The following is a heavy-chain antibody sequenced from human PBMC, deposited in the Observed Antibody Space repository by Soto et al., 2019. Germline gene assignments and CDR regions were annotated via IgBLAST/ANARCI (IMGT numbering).Heavy chain of an antibody. J-gene: IGHJ5*02. V-gene: IGHV6-1*01. CDR3: ARDQNYDSSGYRGREMYNWFDP. Sequence: PSQTLSLTCAISGDSVSSNSTAWNWIRQSPSRGLEWLGRTYYRSKWYNDYAVSVKSRITINPDTSKNQFSLQLNSVTPEDTAVYYCARDQNYDSSGYRGREMYNWFDPWGQGTLVTVSS. D-gene: IGHD3-22*01. CDR1: GDSVSSNSTA. CDR2: TYYRSKWYN.